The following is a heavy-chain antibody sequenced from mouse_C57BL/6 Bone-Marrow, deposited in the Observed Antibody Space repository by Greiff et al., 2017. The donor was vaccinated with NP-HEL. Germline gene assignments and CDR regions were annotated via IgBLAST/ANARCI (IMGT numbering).Heavy chain of an antibody. Sequence: VQLQQSGPELVKPGASVKISCKASGYTFTDYYMNWVKQSHGKSLEWIGDINPNNGGTSYNQKFKGKATLTVDKSSSTAYIELRSLTSEDSAVYYCARDSWYYFDYWGQGTTLTVSS. CDR3: ARDSWYYFDY. V-gene: IGHV1-26*01. CDR2: INPNNGGT. J-gene: IGHJ2*01. CDR1: GYTFTDYY.